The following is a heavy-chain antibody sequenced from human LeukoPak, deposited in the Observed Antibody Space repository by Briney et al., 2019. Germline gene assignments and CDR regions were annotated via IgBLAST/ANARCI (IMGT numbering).Heavy chain of an antibody. D-gene: IGHD5-24*01. J-gene: IGHJ4*02. CDR2: IHSGDNT. V-gene: IGHV3-53*01. CDR1: GFTINNNY. Sequence: PGGSLRLSCAASGFTINNNYMNWVRQAPGKGLEWVSVIHSGDNTYYADSVKGRFTISRDNSKNTLYLQMNSLRAEDTAVYYCARDMALWGQGTLVTVSS. CDR3: ARDMAL.